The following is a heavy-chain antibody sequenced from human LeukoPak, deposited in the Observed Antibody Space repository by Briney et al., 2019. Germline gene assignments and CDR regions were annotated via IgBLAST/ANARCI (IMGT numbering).Heavy chain of an antibody. Sequence: SETLSLTCSVSAGSIGNYYWSWIRQPPGKGLEWIGYFNTTGGTNYNPSLRSRVAMSLDTSNNQFSLRLTSVTAADTAVYYCARHVKNYYPNYWGQGILVTVSS. J-gene: IGHJ4*02. D-gene: IGHD1-26*01. CDR3: ARHVKNYYPNY. CDR1: AGSIGNYY. V-gene: IGHV4-4*09. CDR2: FNTTGGT.